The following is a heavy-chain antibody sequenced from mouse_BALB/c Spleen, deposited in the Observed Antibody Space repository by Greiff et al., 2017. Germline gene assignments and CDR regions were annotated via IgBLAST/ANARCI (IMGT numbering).Heavy chain of an antibody. CDR3: AYDYDPAWFAY. CDR1: GYSITSGYY. CDR2: ISYDGSN. Sequence: DVQLQESGPGLVKPSQSLSLTCSVTGYSITSGYYWNWIRQFPGNKLEWMGYISYDGSNNYNPSLKNRISITRDTSKNQFFLKLNSVTTEDTATYYCAYDYDPAWFAYWGQGTLVTVSA. V-gene: IGHV3-6*02. J-gene: IGHJ3*01. D-gene: IGHD2-4*01.